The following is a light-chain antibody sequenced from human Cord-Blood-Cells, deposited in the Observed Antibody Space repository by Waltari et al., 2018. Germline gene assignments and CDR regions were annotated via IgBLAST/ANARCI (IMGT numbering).Light chain of an antibody. J-gene: IGKJ5*01. CDR1: QGISSW. CDR3: RQANSFPIT. Sequence: DIQMTQSQSSVSASVGDRVTITCRASQGISSWLAWYQQKPGKAPKLLIYAASSVQSGVPSRFSGSGSGTAFTLTINNTQPEDFATYDCRQANSFPITFDQGTRLEIK. CDR2: AAS. V-gene: IGKV1-12*01.